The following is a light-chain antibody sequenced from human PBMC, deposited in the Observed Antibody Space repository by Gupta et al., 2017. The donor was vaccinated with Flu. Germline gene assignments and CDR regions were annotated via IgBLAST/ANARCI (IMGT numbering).Light chain of an antibody. CDR2: GAS. CDR1: QSVSSSY. V-gene: IGKV3-20*01. Sequence: EIVLTQSPGTLPLSPGERATLSCRASQSVSSSYLAWYQQKPGQAPRLLIYGASSRATGIPDRFSGSGSGTDFTLTISRLEPEDFAVYYCQQYGSSPLFGQGTKVEIK. CDR3: QQYGSSPL. J-gene: IGKJ1*01.